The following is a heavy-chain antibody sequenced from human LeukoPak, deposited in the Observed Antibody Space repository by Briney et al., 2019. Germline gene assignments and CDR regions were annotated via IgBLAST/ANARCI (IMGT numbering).Heavy chain of an antibody. Sequence: GGSLRLSCAASGFTFSDYYMSWIRQAPGKGLEWVSYISSSGSTIYYADSVKGRFTISRDNAKNSLYLQMNSLTAEDTAVYFCARWKFGESESPYFYFYFGMDVWGQGTTVTVSS. CDR3: ARWKFGESESPYFYFYFGMDV. J-gene: IGHJ6*02. CDR1: GFTFSDYY. CDR2: ISSSGSTI. V-gene: IGHV3-11*01. D-gene: IGHD3-10*01.